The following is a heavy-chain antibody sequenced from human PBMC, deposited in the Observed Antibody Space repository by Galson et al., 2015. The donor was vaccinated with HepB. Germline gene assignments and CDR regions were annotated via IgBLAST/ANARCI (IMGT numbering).Heavy chain of an antibody. D-gene: IGHD3-22*01. J-gene: IGHJ4*02. CDR1: GFTVSSNY. CDR2: IYSGGST. Sequence: SLRLSCAASGFTVSSNYMSWVRQAPGKGLEWVSVIYSGGSTYYADSVKGRFTISRHNSKNTLYLQMNSLRAEDTAVYYCARGATYYYDSSGYYGGVSGYYFDYWGQGTLVTVSS. V-gene: IGHV3-53*04. CDR3: ARGATYYYDSSGYYGGVSGYYFDY.